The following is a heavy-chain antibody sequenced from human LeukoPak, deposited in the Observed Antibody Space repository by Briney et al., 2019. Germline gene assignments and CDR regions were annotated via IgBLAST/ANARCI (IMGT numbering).Heavy chain of an antibody. CDR2: ISGRGGST. D-gene: IGHD3-22*01. J-gene: IGHJ4*02. CDR3: AKGTARVLDYYDELRV. Sequence: GGSLRLSCAAAGFTFSSYAMSWVRQAPGKGLEWVSAISGRGGSTYYADSVKGRFTISRDNSNNQLYLQMNSLRAEDTAVYYCAKGTARVLDYYDELRVWGQGTLVTVSS. V-gene: IGHV3-23*01. CDR1: GFTFSSYA.